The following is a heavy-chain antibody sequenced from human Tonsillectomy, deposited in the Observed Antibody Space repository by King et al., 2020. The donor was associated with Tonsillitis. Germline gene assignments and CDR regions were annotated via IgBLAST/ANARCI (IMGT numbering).Heavy chain of an antibody. J-gene: IGHJ4*02. D-gene: IGHD6-19*01. Sequence: QLVQSGAEMKKPGSSVKVSCKASGGTFSSYAFSWVRQAPGQGLEWMGGIVPIFGTTTYAQKFRGRVTITADGSTSTVYMELSSLRSEDTAVYYCARSVRGSDWYFDNWGQGTLVTVSS. V-gene: IGHV1-69*01. CDR3: ARSVRGSDWYFDN. CDR2: IVPIFGTT. CDR1: GGTFSSYA.